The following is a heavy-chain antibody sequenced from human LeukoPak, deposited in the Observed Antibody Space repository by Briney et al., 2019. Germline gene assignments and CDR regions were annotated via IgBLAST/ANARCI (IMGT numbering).Heavy chain of an antibody. CDR3: ARDTGFWSGYPPRNYYYYYMDV. CDR2: ISYDGSNK. CDR1: GFTFSSYA. V-gene: IGHV3-30*04. Sequence: GGSLRLSCAASGFTFSSYAMHWVRQAPGKGLEWVAVISYDGSNKYYADSVKGRFTISRDNSKNALYLQMNSLRAEDTAVYYCARDTGFWSGYPPRNYYYYYMDVWGKGTTVTVSS. J-gene: IGHJ6*03. D-gene: IGHD3-3*01.